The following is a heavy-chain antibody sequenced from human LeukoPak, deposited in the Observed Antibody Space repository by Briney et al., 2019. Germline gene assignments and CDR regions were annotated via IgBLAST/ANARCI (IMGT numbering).Heavy chain of an antibody. D-gene: IGHD2-15*01. V-gene: IGHV1-2*02. CDR1: GYTFTGYY. J-gene: IGHJ4*02. Sequence: ASVKVSCKASGYTFTGYYMHWVRQAPGRGLEWMGWINPNSGGTNYAQKFQGRVTMTRDTSISTAYMELSRLRSDDTAVYYCARDDGYCSGGSCPAFDYWGQGTLVTVSS. CDR3: ARDDGYCSGGSCPAFDY. CDR2: INPNSGGT.